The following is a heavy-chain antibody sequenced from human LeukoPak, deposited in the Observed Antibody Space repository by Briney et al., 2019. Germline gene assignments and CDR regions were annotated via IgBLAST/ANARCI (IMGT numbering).Heavy chain of an antibody. CDR1: GFTFSSYA. D-gene: IGHD1-14*01. CDR3: AKDTEFPRGGYFDY. CDR2: ISGGGGST. J-gene: IGHJ4*02. V-gene: IGHV3-23*01. Sequence: PGGSRRLSCAASGFTFSSYAMSWVRQAPGKGREWVSAISGGGGSTYYADPVKGRFSISRDNSKNTLYLQMNSLRGEDTAVYYCAKDTEFPRGGYFDYWGQGTLVTVSS.